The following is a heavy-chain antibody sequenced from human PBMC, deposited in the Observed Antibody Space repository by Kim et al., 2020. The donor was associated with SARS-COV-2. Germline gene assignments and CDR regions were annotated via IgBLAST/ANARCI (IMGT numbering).Heavy chain of an antibody. D-gene: IGHD2-8*01. J-gene: IGHJ4*02. Sequence: YADSVTGRFTGSRDAGKNSVFLKINSLRDEDTALYYCARRMALSAMDYWGQGTLVTVSS. CDR3: ARRMALSAMDY. V-gene: IGHV3-48*02.